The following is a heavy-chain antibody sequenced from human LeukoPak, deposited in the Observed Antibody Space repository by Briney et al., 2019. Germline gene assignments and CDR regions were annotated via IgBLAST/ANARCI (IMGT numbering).Heavy chain of an antibody. CDR1: GGTFSSYA. CDR3: AREGSSWYEFGY. Sequence: ASVKVSCKASGGTFSSYAISWVRQAPGQGLEWMGGIIPTFGTANYAQKFQGRVTMTTDTSTSTAYMELRSLRSDDTAVYYCAREGSSWYEFGYWGQGTLVTVSS. D-gene: IGHD6-13*01. CDR2: IIPTFGTA. J-gene: IGHJ4*02. V-gene: IGHV1-69*05.